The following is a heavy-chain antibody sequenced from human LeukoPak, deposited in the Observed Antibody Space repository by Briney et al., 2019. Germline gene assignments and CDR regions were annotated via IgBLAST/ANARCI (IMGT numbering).Heavy chain of an antibody. CDR3: ASTVSGEYYYYYYMDV. J-gene: IGHJ6*03. CDR1: GFTFSSYA. V-gene: IGHV3-30*01. Sequence: GRSLRLSCAASGFTFSSYAMHWVRQAPGKGLEWVAVISYDGSNKYYADSVKGRFTISRDNSKNTLYLQMNSLRAEDTAAYYCASTVSGEYYYYYYMDVWGKGTTVTVSS. CDR2: ISYDGSNK. D-gene: IGHD7-27*01.